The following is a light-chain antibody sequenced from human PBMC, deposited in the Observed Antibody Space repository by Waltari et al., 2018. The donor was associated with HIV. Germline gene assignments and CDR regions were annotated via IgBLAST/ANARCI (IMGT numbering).Light chain of an antibody. CDR2: YAS. CDR3: QHRNNWPPGIT. CDR1: QSVTTY. V-gene: IGKV3-11*01. J-gene: IGKJ5*01. Sequence: IVLTQSPATLSLSHGEGATLPCTASQSVTTYLAWYQQQPGQAPRLLIYYASNRATGIADRFSCSGAGTDFTLTISSLETEDFAAYYCQHRNNWPPGITFGQGTRLEIK.